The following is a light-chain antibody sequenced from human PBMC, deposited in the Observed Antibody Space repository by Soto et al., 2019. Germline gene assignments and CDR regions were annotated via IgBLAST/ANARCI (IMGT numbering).Light chain of an antibody. V-gene: IGKV2-30*02. Sequence: DVVLTQSPLSLPVTLGQPASVSCRSTQSLVHSDGNSYLSWFQQRPGQSPRRLIYKVSNRDSGVPDRFSGSGSDTDFTLKISRVEAEDVGVYYCMQGTLGPDTFGQGTQLEI. J-gene: IGKJ2*01. CDR2: KVS. CDR1: QSLVHSDGNSY. CDR3: MQGTLGPDT.